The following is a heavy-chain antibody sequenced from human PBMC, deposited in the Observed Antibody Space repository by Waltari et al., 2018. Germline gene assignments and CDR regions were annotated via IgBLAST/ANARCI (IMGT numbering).Heavy chain of an antibody. Sequence: EGQLAESGGGLIQPGGSLRLSCAASGFTVSSNYMSWVRQAPGKGLECVSIINRDGTTYSADSVKGRFTISREKSKNPLSLQMNSLRAEDTAVYYCAREGAGRLYFDYWGQGTLVTVSS. CDR1: GFTVSSNY. D-gene: IGHD3-10*01. CDR3: AREGAGRLYFDY. J-gene: IGHJ4*02. CDR2: INRDGTT. V-gene: IGHV3-53*01.